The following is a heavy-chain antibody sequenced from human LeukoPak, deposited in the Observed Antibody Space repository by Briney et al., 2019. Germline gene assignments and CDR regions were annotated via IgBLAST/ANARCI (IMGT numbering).Heavy chain of an antibody. V-gene: IGHV1-18*01. J-gene: IGHJ5*02. Sequence: ASVKVSCKASGYTFMSYGITWLPQAPGRGPEWMGWISPNNGKTDSAQNFQGRVSMATDTSTDTAYMELRRLRSDDTAAYYCARVVRGDCHTGTCFSWFDPWGQGTLVIVSS. CDR3: ARVVRGDCHTGTCFSWFDP. CDR1: GYTFMSYG. CDR2: ISPNNGKT. D-gene: IGHD3-10*02.